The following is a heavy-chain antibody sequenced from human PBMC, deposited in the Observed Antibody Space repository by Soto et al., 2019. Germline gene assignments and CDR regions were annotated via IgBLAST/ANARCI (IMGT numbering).Heavy chain of an antibody. CDR2: ISSSGSTI. V-gene: IGHV3-48*03. CDR3: ARDMKNTMVRGVRG. Sequence: GGSLRLSCAASGFTFSSYEMNWVRQAPGKGLEWVSYISSSGSTIYYADSVKGRFTISRDNAKNSLYLQMNSLRAEDTAVYYCARDMKNTMVRGVRGWGQGTLVTVSS. D-gene: IGHD3-10*01. CDR1: GFTFSSYE. J-gene: IGHJ4*02.